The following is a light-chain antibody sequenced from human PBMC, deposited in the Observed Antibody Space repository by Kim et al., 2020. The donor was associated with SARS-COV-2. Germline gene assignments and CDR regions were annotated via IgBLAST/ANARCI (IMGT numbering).Light chain of an antibody. J-gene: IGKJ4*01. CDR1: QDISSY. Sequence: IQMTQSPSSLSASVGDRVTITCQASQDISSYLNWYQRKPGKAPKPLTFDVSNLDTGVPSRFSGSGSGTDFTFTISSLHPEDIATYYCQQYDNLPRTFGGGTKVDIK. CDR3: QQYDNLPRT. V-gene: IGKV1-33*01. CDR2: DVS.